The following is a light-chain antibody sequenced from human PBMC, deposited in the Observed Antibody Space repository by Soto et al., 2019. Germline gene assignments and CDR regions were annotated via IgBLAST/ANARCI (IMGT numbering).Light chain of an antibody. CDR1: QGIRSG. CDR2: AAS. V-gene: IGKV1-17*01. CDR3: QQYSTYTPRT. J-gene: IGKJ1*01. Sequence: DIQMTQSPSSLSASVGDRVTITCRASQGIRSGLGWYQQKPGEAPKRLIDAASSLQSGVPSRFSGSGSGTEFTLTISSLQPDDFATYYCQQYSTYTPRTFGQGTKVDIK.